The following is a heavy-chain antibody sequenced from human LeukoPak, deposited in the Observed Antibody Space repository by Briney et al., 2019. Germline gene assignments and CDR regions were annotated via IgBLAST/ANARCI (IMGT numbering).Heavy chain of an antibody. V-gene: IGHV4-59*01. CDR2: IYYSGST. D-gene: IGHD3-3*01. CDR3: ARGDVGYYDFWSGYPRAFDY. J-gene: IGHJ4*02. Sequence: SETLSLTCTVSGGSISSYYWSWIRQPPGKGLEWIGYIYYSGSTNYNPSLKSRVTISVDTSKNQFSLKLSSVTAADTAVYYCARGDVGYYDFWSGYPRAFDYWGLGTLVTVSS. CDR1: GGSISSYY.